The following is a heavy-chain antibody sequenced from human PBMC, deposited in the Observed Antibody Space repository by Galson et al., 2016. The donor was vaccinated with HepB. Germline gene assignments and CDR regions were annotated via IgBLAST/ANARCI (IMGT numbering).Heavy chain of an antibody. J-gene: IGHJ4*02. V-gene: IGHV3-15*01. CDR1: GFAFSDAW. CDR3: TTIKNY. CDR2: VKSKADGGTI. Sequence: SLRLSCAASGFAFSDAWMTWVRQAPGKGLEWVGRVKSKADGGTIGYAAPVKGRFTISRDDSKNTLSLQMNRLRTEDTAVYFCTTIKNYWGQGTLVTVSS.